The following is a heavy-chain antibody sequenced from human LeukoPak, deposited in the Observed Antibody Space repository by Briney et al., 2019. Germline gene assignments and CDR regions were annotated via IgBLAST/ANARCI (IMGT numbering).Heavy chain of an antibody. J-gene: IGHJ4*02. V-gene: IGHV4-39*01. CDR3: ARQQSGAH. Sequence: SETLSLTFTVPGGSISSSSYYWGWIRQPPGKGLEWIGSIYYSGSTYYNPSLKSRVTISVDTSKNQFSLKLSSVTAADTAVYYCARQQSGAHWGQGTLVTVSS. CDR1: GGSISSSSYY. CDR2: IYYSGST. D-gene: IGHD7-27*01.